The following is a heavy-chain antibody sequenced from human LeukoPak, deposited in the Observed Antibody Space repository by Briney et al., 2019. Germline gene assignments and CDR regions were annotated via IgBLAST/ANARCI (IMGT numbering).Heavy chain of an antibody. J-gene: IGHJ5*02. CDR1: GYTFTSYG. CDR2: ISAYNGNT. CDR3: ARWYSSSWYDNWFDP. Sequence: GASVKVSCKASGYTFTSYGISWVRQAPGQGLEWMGWISAYNGNTNYAQKLQGRVTMTTDTSTSTAYMELRSPRSDDTAVYYCARWYSSSWYDNWFDPWGQGTLVTVSS. D-gene: IGHD6-13*01. V-gene: IGHV1-18*01.